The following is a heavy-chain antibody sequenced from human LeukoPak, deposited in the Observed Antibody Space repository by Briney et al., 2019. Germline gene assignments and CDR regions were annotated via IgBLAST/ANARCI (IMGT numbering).Heavy chain of an antibody. D-gene: IGHD1-26*01. V-gene: IGHV1-69*05. Sequence: SVRVSCKASGGTFSSYAISWVRQAPGQGLEWMGRIIPIFGTANYAQKFQGRVTITTDESTSTAYMELSSLRSEDTAVYYCARDLPGSYYAFDIWGQGTMVSVSS. CDR1: GGTFSSYA. CDR3: ARDLPGSYYAFDI. J-gene: IGHJ3*02. CDR2: IIPIFGTA.